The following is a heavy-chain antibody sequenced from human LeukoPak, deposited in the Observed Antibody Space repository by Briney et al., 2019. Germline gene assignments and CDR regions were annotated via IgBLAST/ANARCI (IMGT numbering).Heavy chain of an antibody. Sequence: SETLSLTCTVSGGSISSGDYYWSWIRQPPGKGLESIGFIYYSGSTYYNPSLKSRVTISVDTSKNRFSLRLSSVTAADTAVYYCARERAAKTRFDYWGQGTLVTVSS. V-gene: IGHV4-30-4*01. CDR1: GGSISSGDYY. D-gene: IGHD1-1*01. J-gene: IGHJ4*02. CDR2: IYYSGST. CDR3: ARERAAKTRFDY.